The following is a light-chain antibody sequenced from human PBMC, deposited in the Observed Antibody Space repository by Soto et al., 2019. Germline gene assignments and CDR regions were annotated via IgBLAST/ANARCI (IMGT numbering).Light chain of an antibody. J-gene: IGKJ1*01. CDR2: KAS. CDR1: QSISSW. Sequence: DIQMTQSPSTLSASVGDRVTITCRAIQSISSWLAWYQQKPGKAHKLLIYKASSLESGVPSRFSGSGSGTEFTRTISSLQPADFATYYCQQYNSYPWTFGQGTKVEIK. CDR3: QQYNSYPWT. V-gene: IGKV1-5*03.